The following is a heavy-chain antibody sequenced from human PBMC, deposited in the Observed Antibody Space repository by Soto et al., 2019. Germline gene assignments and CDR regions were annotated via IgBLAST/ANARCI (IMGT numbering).Heavy chain of an antibody. V-gene: IGHV3-23*01. J-gene: IGHJ2*01. Sequence: EMQQLESGGGLVQPGGSLRLSCVASGFTFNTYATDWVRRAPGKGLEWVSAISASGDITYYADSVQGRFTISRDISKNTLYREMNSLRADDTAIYYCAKNTDFWYFDLWGRGTLVTVSS. D-gene: IGHD2-2*02. CDR1: GFTFNTYA. CDR3: AKNTDFWYFDL. CDR2: ISASGDIT.